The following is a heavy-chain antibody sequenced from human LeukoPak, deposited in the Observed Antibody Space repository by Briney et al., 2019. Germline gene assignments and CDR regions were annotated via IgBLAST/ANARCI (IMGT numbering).Heavy chain of an antibody. J-gene: IGHJ5*02. V-gene: IGHV2-5*02. CDR2: IYWDDDK. Sequence: ESGPTLVKPTQTLTLTCTFSGFSLSSSGVGVGWIRQPPGKALEWLTLIYWDDDKRYSPSLQSRLTITKDTSKNQVVLTMTNMDPVDTATYFCVSLVRAAILFDTWGQGILVTVSS. CDR1: GFSLSSSGVG. D-gene: IGHD2-21*01. CDR3: VSLVRAAILFDT.